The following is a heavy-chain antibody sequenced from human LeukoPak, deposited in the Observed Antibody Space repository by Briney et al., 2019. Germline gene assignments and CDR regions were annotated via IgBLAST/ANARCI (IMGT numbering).Heavy chain of an antibody. V-gene: IGHV4-39*06. J-gene: IGHJ6*03. CDR2: IYYSGTT. Sequence: SETLSLACTVSGGSISSSTYYWAWVRQPPGRGLEWIASIYYSGTTYYNPSLKSRVTISVDTSKNQLPLQLSSVTAADTAVYYCASVRKGYCSSTSCYAKGYYYYYMDVWGKGTTVTISS. CDR1: GGSISSSTYY. CDR3: ASVRKGYCSSTSCYAKGYYYYYMDV. D-gene: IGHD2-2*01.